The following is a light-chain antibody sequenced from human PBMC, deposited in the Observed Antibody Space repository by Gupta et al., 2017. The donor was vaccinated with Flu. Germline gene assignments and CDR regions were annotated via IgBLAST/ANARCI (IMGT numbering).Light chain of an antibody. J-gene: IGLJ1*01. CDR3: SSYAGSNNV. V-gene: IGLV2-8*01. Sequence: QSVTISCTGTSSDVGGYNYVSWYQQHPGKAPKLMIFEVSRRPSGVPDRFPGSKSGNTASLTVSGLQAEDEADYYCSSYAGSNNVFGTGTKVTVL. CDR1: SSDVGGYNY. CDR2: EVS.